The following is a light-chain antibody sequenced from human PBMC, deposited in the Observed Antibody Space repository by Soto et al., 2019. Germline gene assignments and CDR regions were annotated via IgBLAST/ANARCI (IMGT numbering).Light chain of an antibody. CDR2: GAS. V-gene: IGKV3-20*01. CDR3: QQYVSSPWA. CDR1: QSVSSSF. J-gene: IGKJ1*01. Sequence: EIVLAQSPGTPSLSPGESATLSCRASQSVSSSFLAWYQQKAGQAHRLLIYGASRRATGIPDRFSGSGSGTDFTLTISRLEPEDFAVYYCQQYVSSPWAFGQGTKVEI.